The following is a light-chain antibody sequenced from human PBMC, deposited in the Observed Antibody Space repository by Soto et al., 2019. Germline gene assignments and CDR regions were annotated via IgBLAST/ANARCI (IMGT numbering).Light chain of an antibody. CDR3: QQSNNWPKT. J-gene: IGKJ1*01. Sequence: EIVMTQSPDTLSVSPGETATLSCRASQSVGSNLAWYQQKPAQAPRLLISDASTRAAGLPARFSGSGSGTEFTRTISSLQSEDFAVYYCQQSNNWPKTFGQGTKVEIK. CDR2: DAS. V-gene: IGKV3-15*01. CDR1: QSVGSN.